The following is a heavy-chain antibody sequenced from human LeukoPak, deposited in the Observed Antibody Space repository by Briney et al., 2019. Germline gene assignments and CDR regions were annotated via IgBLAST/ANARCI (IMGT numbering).Heavy chain of an antibody. CDR3: AREIAERGINWFDP. V-gene: IGHV4-59*01. CDR1: GGPISSYY. J-gene: IGHJ5*02. CDR2: IYYSGST. D-gene: IGHD6-13*01. Sequence: SETLSLTCTVSGGPISSYYWSWIRQPPGKGLEWIGYIYYSGSTNYNPSLKSRVTISVDTSKNQFSLKLGSVTAADTAVYYCAREIAERGINWFDPWGQGTLVTVSS.